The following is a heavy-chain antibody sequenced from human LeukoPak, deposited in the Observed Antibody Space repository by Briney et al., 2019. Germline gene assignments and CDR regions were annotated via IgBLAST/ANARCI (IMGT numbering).Heavy chain of an antibody. CDR3: ARDCGASGCDY. CDR1: GFTFSSYW. Sequence: PGGSLRLSFAASGFTFSSYWMHWCRQAPGKGLVWVSRIGDDGSSTTNANSVKGRFTISRDNAKNTVYLQMNSLGVEDTAVYYCARDCGASGCDYWGQGTLVTVSS. J-gene: IGHJ4*02. V-gene: IGHV3-74*01. CDR2: IGDDGSST. D-gene: IGHD5-12*01.